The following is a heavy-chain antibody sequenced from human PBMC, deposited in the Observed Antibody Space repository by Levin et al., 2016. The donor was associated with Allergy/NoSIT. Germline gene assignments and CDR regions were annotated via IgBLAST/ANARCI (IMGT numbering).Heavy chain of an antibody. Sequence: WIRQPPGKGLEWIGEINHSGSTNYNPSLKSRVIISVDTSKNQLSLKVRSVTAADTAMYYCARGQEGDLQRGYYYYMDVWGKGTTVTVSS. CDR2: INHSGST. J-gene: IGHJ6*03. CDR3: ARGQEGDLQRGYYYYMDV. D-gene: IGHD1-1*01. V-gene: IGHV4-34*01.